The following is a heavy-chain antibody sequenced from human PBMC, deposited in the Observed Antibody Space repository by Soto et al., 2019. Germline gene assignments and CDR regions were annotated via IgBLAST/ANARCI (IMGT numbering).Heavy chain of an antibody. V-gene: IGHV3-21*01. CDR3: ARGAGYRPYYYYGMDV. J-gene: IGHJ6*02. CDR1: GFTFSSYS. Sequence: GGSLRLSCAASGFTFSSYSMNWVRQAPGKGLEWVSSISSSSSYIYYADSVKGRFTISRDNAKNSLYLQMNSLRAEDTAVYYCARGAGYRPYYYYGMDVWGQGTTVTVS. D-gene: IGHD4-4*01. CDR2: ISSSSSYI.